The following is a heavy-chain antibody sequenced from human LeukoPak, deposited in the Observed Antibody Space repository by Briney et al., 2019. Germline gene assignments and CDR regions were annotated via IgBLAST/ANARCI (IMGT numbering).Heavy chain of an antibody. CDR3: ARDGPYSTSSTHPP. CDR1: GFTFSSSW. CDR2: IKQDGSEK. Sequence: GGSLRLSCAASGFTFSSSWMSWVRQAPGKGLEWVANIKQDGSEKYYVGSVKGRFTISRDNAKNSLYLQLDSLRAEDTAVYYCARDGPYSTSSTHPPWGQGTLVTVSS. J-gene: IGHJ5*02. V-gene: IGHV3-7*03. D-gene: IGHD6-6*01.